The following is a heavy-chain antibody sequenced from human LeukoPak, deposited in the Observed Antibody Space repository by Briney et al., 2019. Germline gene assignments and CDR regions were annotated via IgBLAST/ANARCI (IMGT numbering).Heavy chain of an antibody. CDR1: GFTFSSYG. V-gene: IGHV3-30*18. CDR2: ISYDGSNK. Sequence: GGSLRLSCAASGFTFSSYGMHWVRQAPGKGLEWVAVISYDGSNKYYADSVKGRFTISRDNSKNTLYLQMNSLRAEDTAVYYCAKTMIVVVTRPDAFDIWGQGTMVTVSS. D-gene: IGHD3-22*01. CDR3: AKTMIVVVTRPDAFDI. J-gene: IGHJ3*02.